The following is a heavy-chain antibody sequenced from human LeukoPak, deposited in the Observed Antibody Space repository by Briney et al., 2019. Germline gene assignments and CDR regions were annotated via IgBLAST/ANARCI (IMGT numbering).Heavy chain of an antibody. D-gene: IGHD5-24*01. CDR1: GGSISSYY. J-gene: IGHJ3*02. CDR2: IYYSGST. V-gene: IGHV4-59*08. Sequence: SETLSLTCPLSGGSISSYYWSWIRQPPGNGLEWIGYIYYSGSTSYNPSLKSRVTILVDTSKNQFSLKLRSVTAADTAVYYCARHERDVSLDHAFDIWGQGTMVTVSS. CDR3: ARHERDVSLDHAFDI.